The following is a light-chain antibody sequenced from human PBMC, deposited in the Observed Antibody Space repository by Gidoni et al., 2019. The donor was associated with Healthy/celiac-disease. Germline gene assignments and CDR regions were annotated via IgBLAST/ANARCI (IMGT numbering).Light chain of an antibody. V-gene: IGLV3-19*01. CDR1: SLRSYY. J-gene: IGLJ2*01. CDR2: GKT. Sequence: SSELTQDPAVSVALGQTVRITCQGDSLRSYYASWYQQKQGQAPVLVIYGKTNRPSGIPDRFSGSSSGTTASLTLTGAQAEDEADYYCNSRDSSGNHLGVVFGGGTKLTVL. CDR3: NSRDSSGNHLGVV.